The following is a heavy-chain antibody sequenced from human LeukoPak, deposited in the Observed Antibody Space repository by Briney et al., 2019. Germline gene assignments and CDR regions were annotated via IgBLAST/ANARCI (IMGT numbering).Heavy chain of an antibody. CDR1: GFTFSSYA. CDR3: AKGRSSSWYSNWFDP. CDR2: ISGSGGST. V-gene: IGHV3-23*01. Sequence: PGGSLRLSCAASGFTFSSYAMSWVRQAPGKGLEWVSAISGSGGSTYYADSVKGRFTISRDNSKNTLYLQMNSLRAEDTAVYYCAKGRSSSWYSNWFDPWGQGTLVTVSS. D-gene: IGHD6-13*01. J-gene: IGHJ5*02.